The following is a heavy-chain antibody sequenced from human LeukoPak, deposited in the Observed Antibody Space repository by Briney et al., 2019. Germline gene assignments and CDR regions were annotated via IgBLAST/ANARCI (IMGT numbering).Heavy chain of an antibody. Sequence: ASVKVSCKASGYTFTTYYMHWVRQVPGQGREWMGVLNPSGGSASYAQNFQGRVTMTRDTSTSTVYMELSSLRSEDTAVYYCARGDIDYWGQGTLVTVSS. CDR2: LNPSGGSA. D-gene: IGHD2-15*01. V-gene: IGHV1-46*01. CDR1: GYTFTTYY. J-gene: IGHJ4*02. CDR3: ARGDIDY.